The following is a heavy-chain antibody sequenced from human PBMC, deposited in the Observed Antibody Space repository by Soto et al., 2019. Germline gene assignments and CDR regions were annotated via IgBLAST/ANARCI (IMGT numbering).Heavy chain of an antibody. J-gene: IGHJ4*02. CDR3: ARAAGDYVWGSYRVYFDY. V-gene: IGHV4-59*01. Sequence: QVQLQESGPGLVKPSETLSLTCTVSGGSISSYYWSWIRQPPGKGLEWIGYIYYSGSTNYNPSLKSRVTISVDTSKNQFSLKLSSVTAADTAVYYCARAAGDYVWGSYRVYFDYWGQGTLVTVSS. CDR1: GGSISSYY. CDR2: IYYSGST. D-gene: IGHD3-16*02.